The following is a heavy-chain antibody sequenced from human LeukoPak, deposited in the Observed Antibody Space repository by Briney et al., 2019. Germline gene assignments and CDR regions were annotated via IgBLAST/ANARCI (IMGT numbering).Heavy chain of an antibody. J-gene: IGHJ4*02. CDR1: GGSFSGYY. CDR2: INHSGST. Sequence: SETLSLTCAVYGGSFSGYYWSWIRQPPGNGLEWIGEINHSGSTNYNPSLKSRVTISVDTSKNQFSLKLSSVTAADTAVYYCARGCGVVVAATTATAFDYWGQGTLVTVSS. D-gene: IGHD2-15*01. CDR3: ARGCGVVVAATTATAFDY. V-gene: IGHV4-34*01.